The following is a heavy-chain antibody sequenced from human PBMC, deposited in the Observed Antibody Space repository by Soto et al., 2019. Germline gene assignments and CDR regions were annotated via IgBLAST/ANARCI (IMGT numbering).Heavy chain of an antibody. J-gene: IGHJ5*02. V-gene: IGHV4-59*01. CDR2: IYYSGST. CDR1: GGSMSSYY. D-gene: IGHD3-10*01. CDR3: ARYGSGSSVWFDP. Sequence: QVQLQESGPGLVKPSETLSLTCTVSGGSMSSYYWSWIRQPPGKGLEWIGYIYYSGSTIYNPSLKSRVTISVDTSKNQFSLELSSVTAADTAVYYCARYGSGSSVWFDPWGQGTLVTVSS.